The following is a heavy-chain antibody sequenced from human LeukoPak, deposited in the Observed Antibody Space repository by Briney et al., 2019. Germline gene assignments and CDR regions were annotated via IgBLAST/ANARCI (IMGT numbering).Heavy chain of an antibody. V-gene: IGHV1-8*01. J-gene: IGHJ5*02. Sequence: ASVKVSCKASGYTFTSYDINWVRQATGQGLEWMGWMNPNSGNTGYAQKFQGRVTMTRNTSISTAYMELSSLRSEDTAVYYCARGDYCNGACYPDDGWFDPWGQGTLVTVSS. CDR1: GYTFTSYD. D-gene: IGHD2-21*02. CDR3: ARGDYCNGACYPDDGWFDP. CDR2: MNPNSGNT.